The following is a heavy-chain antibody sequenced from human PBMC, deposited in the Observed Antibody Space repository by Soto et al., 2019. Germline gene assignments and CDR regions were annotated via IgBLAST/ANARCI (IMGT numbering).Heavy chain of an antibody. D-gene: IGHD6-19*01. CDR1: GGSISSSSYY. Sequence: QLQLQESGPGLVKPSETLSLTCTVSGGSISSSSYYWDWIRQPPGKGLEWIGSTYYSGSTYYNPSLKTRVTISVDTSKNQFSWKLTSVPAPDPPVYYCARTNPRYSRGWSPDYFDYWGQGTLVTVSS. CDR3: ARTNPRYSRGWSPDYFDY. CDR2: TYYSGST. V-gene: IGHV4-39*01. J-gene: IGHJ4*02.